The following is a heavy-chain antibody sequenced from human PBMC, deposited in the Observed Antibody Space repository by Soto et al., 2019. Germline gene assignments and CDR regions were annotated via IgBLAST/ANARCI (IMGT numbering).Heavy chain of an antibody. CDR2: VFYTGGT. J-gene: IGHJ4*02. CDR3: ARRYRSDTGWYFFDY. Sequence: PSETLSLTCSVSGGSVSSDSWSWIRQRPGKKLEWLGYVFYTGGTQYNPSLKSRVTISIDKSKNQFSLRLNSLTAADTAVYYCARRYRSDTGWYFFDYWGQGTLVTVSS. CDR1: GGSVSSDS. V-gene: IGHV4-59*02. D-gene: IGHD6-19*01.